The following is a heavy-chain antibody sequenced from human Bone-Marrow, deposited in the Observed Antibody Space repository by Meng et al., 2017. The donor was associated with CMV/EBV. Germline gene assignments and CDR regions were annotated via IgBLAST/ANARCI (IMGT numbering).Heavy chain of an antibody. CDR2: IYPGDSDT. CDR3: VRLDDY. V-gene: IGHV5-51*01. CDR1: GYSFTSYW. J-gene: IGHJ4*02. Sequence: GESLKISCKGSGYSFTSYWIGWVRQMPGKGLEWMGRIYPGDSDTTYRPSFQGQVTISADKSINTAYLQWSSLKASDTAIYYCVRLDDYWGQGTLVTVSS.